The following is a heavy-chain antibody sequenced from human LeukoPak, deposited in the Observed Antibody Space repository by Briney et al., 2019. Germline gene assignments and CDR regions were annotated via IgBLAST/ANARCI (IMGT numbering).Heavy chain of an antibody. D-gene: IGHD3-22*01. V-gene: IGHV3-7*01. CDR2: IKQDGSEK. J-gene: IGHJ4*02. CDR1: GFTFSSYW. Sequence: GGSLRLSCAASGFTFSSYWMSWVRQAPGKGLEWVANIKQDGSEKYYVDSVKGRFTISRDNAKNSLYLQMNSLRAEDTAVYYCAREAGGFGYYYDSSGYYDYWGQGTLVTVSS. CDR3: AREAGGFGYYYDSSGYYDY.